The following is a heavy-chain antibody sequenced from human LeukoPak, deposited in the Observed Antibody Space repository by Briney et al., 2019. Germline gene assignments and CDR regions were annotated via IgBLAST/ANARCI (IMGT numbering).Heavy chain of an antibody. CDR3: ARDLESGDRLLWYFDY. J-gene: IGHJ4*02. V-gene: IGHV3-30-3*01. CDR2: ISYDGSNK. Sequence: PGRSLRLSCAASGFTFSSYAMHWVRQAPGKGLEWVAVISYDGSNKYYADSVKGRFTISRDTSKNTLYLQMNSLRAEDTAVYYCARDLESGDRLLWYFDYWGQGTLVTVSS. D-gene: IGHD2-21*01. CDR1: GFTFSSYA.